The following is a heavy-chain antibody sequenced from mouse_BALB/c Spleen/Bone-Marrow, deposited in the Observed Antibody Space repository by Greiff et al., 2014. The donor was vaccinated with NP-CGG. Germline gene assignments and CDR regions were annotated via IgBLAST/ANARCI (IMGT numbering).Heavy chain of an antibody. CDR1: GYTFTSYW. CDR3: ARGYGSSAVFAY. Sequence: VQLQESGAELAKPGASVKMSCRASGYTFTSYWMHWVKQRPGQGLEWIGYINPSTGYTEYNQKFKDKATLTADKSSNTAYMQLSSLTSEDSAVYYGARGYGSSAVFAYWGQGTLVTVSP. D-gene: IGHD1-1*01. V-gene: IGHV1-7*01. CDR2: INPSTGYT. J-gene: IGHJ3*01.